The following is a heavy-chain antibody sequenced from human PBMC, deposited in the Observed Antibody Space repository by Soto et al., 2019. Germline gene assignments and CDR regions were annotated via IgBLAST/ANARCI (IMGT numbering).Heavy chain of an antibody. J-gene: IGHJ4*02. CDR3: ARDVYYDSSGYRLSGIDY. D-gene: IGHD3-22*01. CDR1: GFSFSRYG. Sequence: VQLVESGGGVVQPGRSLRLLCEASGFSFSRYGMHWVRQAPGMGLEWVAVISWDGLAQYYADSVKGRFTISRDSYTNTLYLQMNSLRPEDTAVYYCARDVYYDSSGYRLSGIDYWGQGTLVIVSS. CDR2: ISWDGLAQ. V-gene: IGHV3-30*03.